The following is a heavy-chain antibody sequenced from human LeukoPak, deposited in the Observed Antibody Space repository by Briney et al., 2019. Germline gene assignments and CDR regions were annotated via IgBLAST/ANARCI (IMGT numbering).Heavy chain of an antibody. CDR3: ARDPTSSWETAFDI. J-gene: IGHJ3*02. Sequence: PGGSLRLSCAASGLTFNTYTMNWVRQAPGKGLEWVSSISSGTSYIYYADSVKGRLTISRDNAKNSLYLQMNSLRAEDTAVYYCARDPTSSWETAFDIWGQGTMVTVSS. CDR1: GLTFNTYT. V-gene: IGHV3-21*03. CDR2: ISSGTSYI. D-gene: IGHD1-26*01.